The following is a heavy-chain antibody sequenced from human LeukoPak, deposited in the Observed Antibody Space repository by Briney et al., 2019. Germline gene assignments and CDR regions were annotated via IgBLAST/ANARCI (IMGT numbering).Heavy chain of an antibody. J-gene: IGHJ5*02. V-gene: IGHV3-21*01. CDR1: GFTFSSYS. CDR2: ISSSSSYI. CDR3: TTLGVIIAVAANWFDP. D-gene: IGHD6-19*01. Sequence: GGSLRLSCAASGFTFSSYSMNWVRQAPGKGLEWVSSISSSSSYIYYADSVKGRFTISRDNSKNTLYLQMNSLRAEDTAVYYCTTLGVIIAVAANWFDPWGQGTLVTVSS.